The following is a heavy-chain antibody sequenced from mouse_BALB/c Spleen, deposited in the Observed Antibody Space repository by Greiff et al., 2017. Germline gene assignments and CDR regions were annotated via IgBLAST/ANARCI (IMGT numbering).Heavy chain of an antibody. CDR2: IDPANGNS. CDR1: GFNIKDTY. CDR3: ARAYPYAMDY. Sequence: EVQLQQSGAELVKPGASVKLSCTASGFNIKDTYMHWVKQRPEQGLEWIGRIDPANGNSKYDPKFQGKATITADTSSNTAYLQLSSLTSEDTAVYYCARAYPYAMDYWGQGTSVTVSS. D-gene: IGHD6-5*01. V-gene: IGHV14-3*02. J-gene: IGHJ4*01.